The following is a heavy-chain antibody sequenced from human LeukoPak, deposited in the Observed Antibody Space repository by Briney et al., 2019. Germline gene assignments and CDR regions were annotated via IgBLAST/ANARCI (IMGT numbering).Heavy chain of an antibody. CDR1: GGSISTYY. Sequence: PSETLSLTCTVSGGSISTYYWTWMRQPPGKGLERIGNIYYSGSTNYNPSLKSRVTISVDTSKNQFSLKLTSVTAADTAVYYCARAVGATQGGHYYYYYMDVWGKGATVTVSS. D-gene: IGHD1-26*01. CDR2: IYYSGST. CDR3: ARAVGATQGGHYYYYYMDV. V-gene: IGHV4-59*01. J-gene: IGHJ6*03.